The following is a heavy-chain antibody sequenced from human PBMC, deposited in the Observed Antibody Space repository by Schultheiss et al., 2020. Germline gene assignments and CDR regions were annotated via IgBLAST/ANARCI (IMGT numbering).Heavy chain of an antibody. CDR3: ARALGVTDY. CDR2: ISGSGGST. D-gene: IGHD2-21*02. J-gene: IGHJ4*02. Sequence: GGSLRLSCAASGFTFSSYALTWVRQAPGKGLEWVSAISGSGGSTYYADSVKGRFTISRDNAKNSLYLQMNSLRAEDTAVYYCARALGVTDYWGQGTLVTVSS. CDR1: GFTFSSYA. V-gene: IGHV3-23*01.